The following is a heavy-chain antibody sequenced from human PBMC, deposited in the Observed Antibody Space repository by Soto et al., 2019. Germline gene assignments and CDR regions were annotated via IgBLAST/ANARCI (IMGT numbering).Heavy chain of an antibody. V-gene: IGHV4-59*01. Sequence: VQLLESGPGLVKPSETLSLTCTVSGGSISSYYWSWIRQPPGKGLEWIGYIYYSGSTNYNPSLKSRVTISVDTSKNQFSLKLSSVTAADTAVYYCARVVTYYDFWSGYYSPYYYGMDVWGQGTTVTVSS. CDR3: ARVVTYYDFWSGYYSPYYYGMDV. CDR1: GGSISSYY. J-gene: IGHJ6*02. CDR2: IYYSGST. D-gene: IGHD3-3*01.